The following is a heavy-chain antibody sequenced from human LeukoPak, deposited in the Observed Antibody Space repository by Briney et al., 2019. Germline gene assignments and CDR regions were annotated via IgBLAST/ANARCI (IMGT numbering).Heavy chain of an antibody. V-gene: IGHV1-46*01. CDR3: AAVITNYYYYMEV. CDR1: GYTFTSYY. D-gene: IGHD3-22*01. CDR2: INPSGGST. Sequence: ASVTVSRKGSGYTFTSYYMHWVRQAPAQGREWMGIINPSGGSTRYPQKFQGGVTMTGHTSTRTVYMELTSLRSEDTDVYYCAAVITNYYYYMEVWGKGTTVTVSS. J-gene: IGHJ6*03.